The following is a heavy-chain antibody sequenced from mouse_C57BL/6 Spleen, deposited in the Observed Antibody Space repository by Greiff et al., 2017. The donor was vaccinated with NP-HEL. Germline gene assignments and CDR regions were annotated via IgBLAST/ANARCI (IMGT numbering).Heavy chain of an antibody. CDR2: ISSGSSTI. CDR3: ARGTITTVVATDYAMDY. Sequence: EVKLMESGGGLVKPGGSLKLSCAASGFTFSDYGMHWVRQAPEKGLEWVAYISSGSSTIYYADTVKGRFTISRDNAKNTLFLQMTSLRSEDTAMYYCARGTITTVVATDYAMDYWGQGTSVTVSS. V-gene: IGHV5-17*01. D-gene: IGHD1-1*01. J-gene: IGHJ4*01. CDR1: GFTFSDYG.